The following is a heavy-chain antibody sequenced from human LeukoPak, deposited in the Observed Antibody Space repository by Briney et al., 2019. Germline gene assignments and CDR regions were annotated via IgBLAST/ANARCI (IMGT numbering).Heavy chain of an antibody. J-gene: IGHJ4*02. CDR2: ISGSGGST. CDR3: AKVPSVYCSSTSCYLDY. CDR1: GFTFSSYA. V-gene: IGHV3-23*01. D-gene: IGHD2-2*01. Sequence: GGSLRLSCAASGFTFSSYAMSWVRQAPGKGLEWVSAISGSGGSTYYADSVKGRFTISRDNSKNTLYLQMNSLRAEDTAVYYCAKVPSVYCSSTSCYLDYWGQGTLVTVS.